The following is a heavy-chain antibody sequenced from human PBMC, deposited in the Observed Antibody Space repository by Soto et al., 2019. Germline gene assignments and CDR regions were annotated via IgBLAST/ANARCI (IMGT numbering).Heavy chain of an antibody. CDR3: THSGQLGSRYDY. CDR2: IYWDKDK. J-gene: IGHJ4*02. D-gene: IGHD1-1*01. Sequence: SGTTLVHPTETLTLTCTFSGFSLSSRGVGVGWIGQHAGKALEWLAFIYWDKDKRYKPPRKTSITSTNATAKNQVVLTRANPDPVDISTYFRTHSGQLGSRYDYWGQGTQVTVSS. CDR1: GFSLSSRGVG. V-gene: IGHV2-5*02.